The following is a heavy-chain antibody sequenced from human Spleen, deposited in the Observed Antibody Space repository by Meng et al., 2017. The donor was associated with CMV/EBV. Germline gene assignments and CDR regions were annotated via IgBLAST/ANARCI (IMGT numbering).Heavy chain of an antibody. CDR1: GGSISSGGYY. J-gene: IGHJ4*02. D-gene: IGHD2-21*02. CDR3: ARDRKVTNYFDY. Sequence: VSGGSISSGGYYWSWIRQHPGKGLEWIGYIYYSGSTYYNPSLKSRVTISVDTSKNQFSLKLSSVTAADTAVYYCARDRKVTNYFDYWGQGTLVTVSS. V-gene: IGHV4-31*02. CDR2: IYYSGST.